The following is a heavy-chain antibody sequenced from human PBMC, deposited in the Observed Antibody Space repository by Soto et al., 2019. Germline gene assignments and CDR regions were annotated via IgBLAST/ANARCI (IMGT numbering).Heavy chain of an antibody. J-gene: IGHJ4*02. D-gene: IGHD2-2*01. CDR2: IYYSGST. Sequence: QVQLQESGPGLVKPSETLSLTCTVSGGSISGYYWNWIRQPPGKGLEWIGYIYYSGSTNYNPSLKSRVTLSVDTSQNQFSLKLSSVTAADTDVYYCARDHGRFSYADGGQGTLVTVSS. V-gene: IGHV4-59*01. CDR3: ARDHGRFSYAD. CDR1: GGSISGYY.